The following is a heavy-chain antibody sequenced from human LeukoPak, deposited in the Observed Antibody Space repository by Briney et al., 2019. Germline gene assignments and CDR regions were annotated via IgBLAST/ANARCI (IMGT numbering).Heavy chain of an antibody. CDR2: MNPNSGNT. J-gene: IGHJ4*02. V-gene: IGHV1-8*01. CDR1: GYTFTSYD. CDR3: ARGRMVAVAGPPDY. Sequence: SVKVSCKASGYTFTSYDINWVRQATGQGLEWMGWMNPNSGNTGYAQKFQGRVTMTRNTSISTAYMELSSLRSEDTAVYYCARGRMVAVAGPPDYWGQGTLVTVSS. D-gene: IGHD6-19*01.